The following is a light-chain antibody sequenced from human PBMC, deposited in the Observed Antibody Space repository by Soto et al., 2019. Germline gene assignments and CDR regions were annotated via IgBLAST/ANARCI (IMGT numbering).Light chain of an antibody. CDR1: QSVSNY. J-gene: IGKJ3*01. CDR3: QQRVT. Sequence: EIVLTQSPGTLSLSPGETATLSCRASQSVSNYLAWFQQKPGQPPRLLIYDISKRATGIPARFSGSGSGTDFTLTISRLEPEDFAVYYRQQRVTFGPGTKVDIK. CDR2: DIS. V-gene: IGKV3-11*01.